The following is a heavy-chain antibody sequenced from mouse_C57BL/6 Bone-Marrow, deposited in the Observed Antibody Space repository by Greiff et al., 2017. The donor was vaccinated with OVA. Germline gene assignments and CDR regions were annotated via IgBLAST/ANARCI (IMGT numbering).Heavy chain of an antibody. V-gene: IGHV5-17*01. CDR2: ISSGSSTI. Sequence: EVQVVESGGGLVKPGGSLKLSCAASGFTFSDYGMHWVRQAPEKGLEWVAYISSGSSTIYYADTVKGRFTISRDNAKNTLFLQMTSLRSEDTAMYYCARHYGSNDYWGQGTTLTVSS. D-gene: IGHD1-1*01. J-gene: IGHJ2*01. CDR1: GFTFSDYG. CDR3: ARHYGSNDY.